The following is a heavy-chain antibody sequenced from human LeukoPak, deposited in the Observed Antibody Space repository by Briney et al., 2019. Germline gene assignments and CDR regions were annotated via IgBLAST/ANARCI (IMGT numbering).Heavy chain of an antibody. CDR2: IHPGDSDT. CDR1: GYSFTSYW. D-gene: IGHD5-12*01. CDR3: ARQRERSAYDDYYFDY. J-gene: IGHJ4*02. V-gene: IGHV5-51*01. Sequence: GESLKISCEGSGYSFTSYWIGWVRQMPGKGLEWMGIIHPGDSDTRYNPFFQGQVTISADKSITTAYLQWSSLKASDTAMYFCARQRERSAYDDYYFDYWGQGTLVTVSS.